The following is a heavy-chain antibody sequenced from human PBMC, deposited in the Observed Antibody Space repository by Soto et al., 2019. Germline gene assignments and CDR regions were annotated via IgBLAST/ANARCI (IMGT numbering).Heavy chain of an antibody. Sequence: SVKVSCKASGGTFSSYAISWVRQAPGQGLEWMGGIIPIFGTANYAQKFQGRVTITADESTSTAYMELSSLRSEDTAVYYCARIYYYGSGSYPYYSGMDVWGQGTTVTVSS. V-gene: IGHV1-69*13. CDR3: ARIYYYGSGSYPYYSGMDV. CDR1: GGTFSSYA. CDR2: IIPIFGTA. D-gene: IGHD3-10*01. J-gene: IGHJ6*02.